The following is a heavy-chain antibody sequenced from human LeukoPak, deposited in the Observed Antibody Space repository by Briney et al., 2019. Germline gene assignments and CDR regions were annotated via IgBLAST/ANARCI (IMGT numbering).Heavy chain of an antibody. J-gene: IGHJ4*02. CDR2: IKQDGSEK. V-gene: IGHV3-7*01. CDR1: GFTFSSYW. Sequence: GGSLRLSCAASGFTFSSYWMSWVRQAPGKGLEWVANIKQDGSEKYYVDSVKGRFTISRDNAKNSLYLQMNSLRVEDTAVYYCARDLGYSGYDSVYWGQGTLVTVSS. D-gene: IGHD5-12*01. CDR3: ARDLGYSGYDSVY.